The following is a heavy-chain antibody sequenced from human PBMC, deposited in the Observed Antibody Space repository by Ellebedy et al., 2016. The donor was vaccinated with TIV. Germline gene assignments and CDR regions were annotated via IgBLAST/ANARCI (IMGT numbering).Heavy chain of an antibody. J-gene: IGHJ5*02. CDR1: GGSISNSDYY. V-gene: IGHV4-39*07. CDR2: IYYSGNA. Sequence: MPSETLSLTCTVSGGSISNSDYYLNWIRQPPGKGLEWIGRIYYSGNAYSDPSLKSRVTVSVDTSKNQFSLNLSSVTAADTAVYYCAREPALPRGRFDTWGQGTLVTVSS. CDR3: AREPALPRGRFDT. D-gene: IGHD1-14*01.